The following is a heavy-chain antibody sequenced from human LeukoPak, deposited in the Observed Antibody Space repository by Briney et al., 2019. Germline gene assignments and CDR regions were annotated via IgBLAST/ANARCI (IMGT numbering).Heavy chain of an antibody. CDR2: IIPTFGTA. Sequence: SVKVSCKASGGTFISYAISGVRQAPGEGLEWMGGIIPTFGTANYAQKFQGRVTITADVSTSTAYMELCSLRSEDTAVYYCARGEMVRGVIEYYYYGMDDWGKGTTVTVSS. CDR3: ARGEMVRGVIEYYYYGMDD. V-gene: IGHV1-69*13. CDR1: GGTFISYA. J-gene: IGHJ6*04. D-gene: IGHD3-10*01.